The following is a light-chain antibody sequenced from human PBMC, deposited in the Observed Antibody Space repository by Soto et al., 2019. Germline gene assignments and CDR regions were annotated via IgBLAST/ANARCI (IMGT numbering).Light chain of an antibody. Sequence: QSALTQPASVSGSPGQSITISCTGTSSDIGIYNYVSWYQQLPGKAPKLLIYRVSNRPSGVSNRFSGSKSGNTASLTISGLQAEDETDYYCSSYTRTGSLYVFGTGTKVTVL. J-gene: IGLJ1*01. V-gene: IGLV2-14*01. CDR2: RVS. CDR3: SSYTRTGSLYV. CDR1: SSDIGIYNY.